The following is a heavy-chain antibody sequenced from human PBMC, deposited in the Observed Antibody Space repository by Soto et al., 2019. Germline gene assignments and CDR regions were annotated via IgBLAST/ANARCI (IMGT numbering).Heavy chain of an antibody. CDR3: ARFSPPRKSYDSNPGWFDP. Sequence: SETLSLTCTVSGGSLNSYYWTWIRQSPGKGLEWIGYVSSTGSTNYNASLKSRVILSLDTSTSEVSLSLTSVTAADAAVYFCARFSPPRKSYDSNPGWFDPWGQGIMVT. D-gene: IGHD3-22*01. V-gene: IGHV4-59*01. J-gene: IGHJ5*02. CDR2: VSSTGST. CDR1: GGSLNSYY.